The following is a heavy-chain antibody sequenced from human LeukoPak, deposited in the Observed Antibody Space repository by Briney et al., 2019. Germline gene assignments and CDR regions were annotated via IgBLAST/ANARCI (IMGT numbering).Heavy chain of an antibody. V-gene: IGHV4-59*11. CDR1: GGSISSHY. D-gene: IGHD6-6*01. J-gene: IGHJ4*02. CDR3: ARAPIIAARPHYFDY. CDR2: IYYSGST. Sequence: PSETLSLTCTVSGGSISSHYWSWIRQPPGKGLEGIGYIYYSGSTNYNPSLKSRVTISVDTSKNQFSLKLSSVTAADTAVYYCARAPIIAARPHYFDYWGQGTLVTVSS.